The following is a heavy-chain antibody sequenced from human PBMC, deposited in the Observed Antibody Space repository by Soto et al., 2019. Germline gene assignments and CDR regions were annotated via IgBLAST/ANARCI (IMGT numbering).Heavy chain of an antibody. CDR3: AKSPSPSLAFDY. V-gene: IGHV3-23*01. CDR1: GFTFSSYA. CDR2: ISGSGGST. D-gene: IGHD6-6*01. Sequence: GGSLRLSCAASGFTFSSYAMSWVRQAPGKGLEWVSAISGSGGSTYYADSVKGRFTISRDNSKNTLYMQMNSLRAEDTAVYYCAKSPSPSLAFDYWGQGTLVTGSS. J-gene: IGHJ4*02.